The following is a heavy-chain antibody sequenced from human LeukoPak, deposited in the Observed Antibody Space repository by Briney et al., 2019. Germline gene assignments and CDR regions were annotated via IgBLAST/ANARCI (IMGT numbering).Heavy chain of an antibody. J-gene: IGHJ6*03. Sequence: QPGGSLRLSCAASGFTFDDYAMQWVRQAPGKGLEWVSGISWNSGSRVYADSAKGRFTISGDNAKNSLYLQMNSLRAEDMALYYCAKDRGRGYYYMDVWGKGTTVTVSS. CDR3: AKDRGRGYYYMDV. CDR1: GFTFDDYA. V-gene: IGHV3-9*03. CDR2: ISWNSGSR.